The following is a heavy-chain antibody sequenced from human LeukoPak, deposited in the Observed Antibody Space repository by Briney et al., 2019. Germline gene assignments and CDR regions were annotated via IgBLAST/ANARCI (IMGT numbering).Heavy chain of an antibody. CDR3: ARDYYDSSGYYYFQH. V-gene: IGHV3-53*01. D-gene: IGHD3-22*01. J-gene: IGHJ1*01. CDR2: IYSGGST. Sequence: TGGSLRLSCAASGFTVSSNYMSWVRQAPGKGLEWVSVIYSGGSTYYADSVEGRFTISRDNSKNTLYLQMNSLRAEDTAVYYCARDYYDSSGYYYFQHWGQGTLVTVSS. CDR1: GFTVSSNY.